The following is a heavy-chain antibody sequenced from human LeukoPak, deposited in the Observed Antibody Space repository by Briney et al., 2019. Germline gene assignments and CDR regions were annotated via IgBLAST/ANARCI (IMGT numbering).Heavy chain of an antibody. D-gene: IGHD5/OR15-5a*01. V-gene: IGHV4-34*01. CDR2: INHSGST. J-gene: IGHJ4*02. CDR1: GGSFSGYY. Sequence: SETLSLTCAVYGGSFSGYYWSWIRQPPGKGLEWIGEINHSGSTNYNPSLKSRVTISVDTSKNHFSLKLSSVTAADTAVYYCARVAILSTIEIDYWGQGTLVTVSS. CDR3: ARVAILSTIEIDY.